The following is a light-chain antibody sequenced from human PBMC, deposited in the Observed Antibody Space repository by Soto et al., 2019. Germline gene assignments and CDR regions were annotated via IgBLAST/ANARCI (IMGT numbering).Light chain of an antibody. V-gene: IGKV1-12*01. CDR2: AKS. J-gene: IGKJ3*01. CDR1: QGISKW. CDR3: PHYNSYGT. Sequence: EIQMTQYPSSVSASVGDRFTSTCRASQGISKWLAWYQQKPGKSPKLLIYAKSTLQSGVPSRFSGSGSGTEFTLTISSLQPDDFATYYCPHYNSYGTVGPVTQVDIK.